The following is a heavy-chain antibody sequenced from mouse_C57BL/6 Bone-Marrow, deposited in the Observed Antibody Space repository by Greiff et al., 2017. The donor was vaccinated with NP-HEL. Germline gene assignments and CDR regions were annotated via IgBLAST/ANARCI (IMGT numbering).Heavy chain of an antibody. CDR2: INPSSGYT. D-gene: IGHD1-1*01. CDR3: ARSEDRYYYGSSYDWYFDV. Sequence: VQLQQSGAELAKPGASVKLSCKASGYTFTSYWMHWVKQRPGQGLEWIGYINPSSGYTKYNQKFKDKATLTADKSSSTAYMQLSSLTYEDSAVYYCARSEDRYYYGSSYDWYFDVWGTGTTVTVSS. CDR1: GYTFTSYW. J-gene: IGHJ1*03. V-gene: IGHV1-7*01.